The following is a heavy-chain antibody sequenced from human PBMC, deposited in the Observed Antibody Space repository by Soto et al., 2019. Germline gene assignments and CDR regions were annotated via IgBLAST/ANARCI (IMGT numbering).Heavy chain of an antibody. V-gene: IGHV5-10-1*01. Sequence: PGESLKISCKGSGYSFTSYWDSWVRQMPGKGLEWMGRIDPSDYYTNYSPSFQGHVTISADKSISTAYLQWSSLKASDTAMYSCARAYSGDDVSHNTPSQSRTHYYSYNGMDVWGQGTAVTVSS. CDR3: ARAYSGDDVSHNTPSQSRTHYYSYNGMDV. CDR1: GYSFTSYW. J-gene: IGHJ6*02. CDR2: IDPSDYYT. D-gene: IGHD5-12*01.